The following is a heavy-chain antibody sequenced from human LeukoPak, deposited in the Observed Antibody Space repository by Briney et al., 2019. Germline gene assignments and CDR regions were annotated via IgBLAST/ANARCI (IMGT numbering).Heavy chain of an antibody. J-gene: IGHJ3*02. D-gene: IGHD3-10*01. Sequence: GGSLRLSCAASGFTFSTYAMSWVRRAPGKGLEWVSVMSGSGGSAYYADSVKGRFTISRDNSKNTLYLQMNNLRAEDTAVYYCAKDRITMVRGVILPDAFDIWGQGTMVTVSS. CDR1: GFTFSTYA. CDR3: AKDRITMVRGVILPDAFDI. V-gene: IGHV3-23*01. CDR2: MSGSGGSA.